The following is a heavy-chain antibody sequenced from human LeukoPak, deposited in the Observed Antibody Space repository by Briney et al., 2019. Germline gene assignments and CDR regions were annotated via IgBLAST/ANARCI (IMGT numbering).Heavy chain of an antibody. J-gene: IGHJ4*02. D-gene: IGHD6-13*01. Sequence: ASVKVSCKISEYSLSDLSIHGVREAPGEGLEWMGGFDSENNKMVYSQKFQGRVTMTEDTSADTAYMELTSLRSEDTAVYFCATDRVYRSSGRSWGFFDYWGQGTLVIVSS. V-gene: IGHV1-24*01. CDR3: ATDRVYRSSGRSWGFFDY. CDR2: FDSENNKM. CDR1: EYSLSDLS.